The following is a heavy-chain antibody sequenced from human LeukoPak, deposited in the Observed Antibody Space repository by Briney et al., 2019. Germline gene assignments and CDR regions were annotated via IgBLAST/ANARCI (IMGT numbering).Heavy chain of an antibody. CDR1: GYSFTSYW. Sequence: NSGESLKISCQGSGYSFTSYWISWVRQMPGNGLEWMGSIDPSDSYIDYSPSFQGHVTISADKSISTAYLQWTSLKASNTAMYYCARHSSMLTPVNFWGQGTLVTVSS. CDR3: ARHSSMLTPVNF. D-gene: IGHD4-23*01. J-gene: IGHJ4*02. CDR2: IDPSDSYI. V-gene: IGHV5-10-1*01.